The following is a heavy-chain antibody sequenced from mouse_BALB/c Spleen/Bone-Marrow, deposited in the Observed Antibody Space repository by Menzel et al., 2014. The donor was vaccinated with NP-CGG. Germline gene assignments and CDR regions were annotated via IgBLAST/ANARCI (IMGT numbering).Heavy chain of an antibody. V-gene: IGHV1-87*01. CDR3: ARNYYYGSSWSAMDY. J-gene: IGHJ4*01. Sequence: LLESGAELARPGASVKLSCKASGYTFTSYWMQWVKQRPGQGLEWIGAIYPGDGDTRNTQKFKGKATLTADKSSSTAYMQLSSLASEDSAVYYCARNYYYGSSWSAMDYWGQGTSVTVSS. CDR2: IYPGDGDT. D-gene: IGHD1-1*01. CDR1: GYTFTSYW.